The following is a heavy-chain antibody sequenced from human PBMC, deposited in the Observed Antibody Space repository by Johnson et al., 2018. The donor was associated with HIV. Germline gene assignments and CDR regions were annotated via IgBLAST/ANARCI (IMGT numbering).Heavy chain of an antibody. J-gene: IGHJ3*02. CDR2: MSGSGAVT. Sequence: VQLVESGGGLVQPGGSLRLSCAGSGFTFSDHAMGWVRQAPGKGLEWVSSMSGSGAVTYYADSVKGRFTISRDNSKNRLFLQMNSLRAEDTAVYYCAKDPAVVPPICFDIWGQGTMVTVSS. CDR3: AKDPAVVPPICFDI. CDR1: GFTFSDHA. V-gene: IGHV3-23*04. D-gene: IGHD3-22*01.